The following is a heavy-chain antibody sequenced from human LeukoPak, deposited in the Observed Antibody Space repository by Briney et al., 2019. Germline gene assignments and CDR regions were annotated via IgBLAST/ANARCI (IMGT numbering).Heavy chain of an antibody. CDR2: IYYSGST. D-gene: IGHD5-24*01. J-gene: IGHJ4*02. CDR1: GGSIRSYY. V-gene: IGHV4-59*08. CDR3: ARRDQAIDY. Sequence: PSETLSLTCTVSGGSIRSYYWSWIRQPPGKGLEWIGYIYYSGSTNYNPSLKSRVTISVDTSKNQFSLRLSSVTAADTAVYYCARRDQAIDYWGQGTLVTVSS.